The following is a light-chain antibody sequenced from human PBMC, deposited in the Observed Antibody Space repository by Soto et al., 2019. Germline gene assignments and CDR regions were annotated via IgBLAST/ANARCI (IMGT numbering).Light chain of an antibody. V-gene: IGLV2-14*01. CDR1: SSDVGGYSS. J-gene: IGLJ1*01. CDR2: DVT. Sequence: QSARTQPASVSGSPGQSITISCTGTSSDVGGYSSVSWYRQDPGKAPKLMIYDVTNRPSGVSNRFSGSKSGNTASLTISGLQAEDEADYYCSSFTSSITYVFGTGTKVTVL. CDR3: SSFTSSITYV.